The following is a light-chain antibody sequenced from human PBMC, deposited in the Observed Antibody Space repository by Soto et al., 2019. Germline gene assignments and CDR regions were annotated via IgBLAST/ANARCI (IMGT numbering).Light chain of an antibody. J-gene: IGKJ1*01. CDR1: QSVSSSY. CDR2: DTS. CDR3: QQCGSSPS. V-gene: IGKV3-20*01. Sequence: EIVLTQSPGTLSLSPGERTTLSCRARQSVSSSYFAWYQQKPGQAPRLLIYDTSSRATGIPDRFSGSGSGTDFTLAISRLEPEDFAVYYCQQCGSSPSFGQGTKVELK.